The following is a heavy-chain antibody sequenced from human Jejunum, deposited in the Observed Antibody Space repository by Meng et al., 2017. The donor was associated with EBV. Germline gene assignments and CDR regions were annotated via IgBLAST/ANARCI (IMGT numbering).Heavy chain of an antibody. D-gene: IGHD6-19*01. Sequence: QVQLQQWGAGLLRPTETLSLTCAVYGGSFSGYYWSWVRQPPGRGLEYIGEVHFSGITNYTPSLKSRVTISVDMSKNQFSLKLRSVTAADTAVYYCARSGGHEQWLNFDPWGQGTLVTVSS. V-gene: IGHV4-34*02. CDR1: GGSFSGYY. CDR3: ARSGGHEQWLNFDP. J-gene: IGHJ5*02. CDR2: VHFSGIT.